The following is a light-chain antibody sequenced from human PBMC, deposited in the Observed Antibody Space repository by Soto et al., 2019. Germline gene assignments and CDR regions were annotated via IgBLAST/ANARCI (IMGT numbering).Light chain of an antibody. Sequence: QSALTQPASVPGSPGQSITISCTGTSSDVGSYNLVSWYQQHPGKAPKVMIYEVSKRPSGVSNRFSGSKSGNTASLTISGLQAEDEADYYCCSYAGSSTYGFGTGTKVTVL. CDR1: SSDVGSYNL. V-gene: IGLV2-23*02. CDR3: CSYAGSSTYG. CDR2: EVS. J-gene: IGLJ1*01.